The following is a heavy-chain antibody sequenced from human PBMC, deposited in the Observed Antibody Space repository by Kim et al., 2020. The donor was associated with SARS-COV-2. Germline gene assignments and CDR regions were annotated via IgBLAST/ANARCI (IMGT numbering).Heavy chain of an antibody. V-gene: IGHV5-51*01. J-gene: IGHJ4*02. CDR2: IFPSDSDT. Sequence: GESLKISCKASGYIFTTYWIGWVRQMPGKGLEWMGFIFPSDSDTTYSPSFQGQFTFSADKSITTAYLQWSSLKASDTAIYYCARRIIATTGLSFDYWGQGTLLTVSS. D-gene: IGHD1-1*01. CDR3: ARRIIATTGLSFDY. CDR1: GYIFTTYW.